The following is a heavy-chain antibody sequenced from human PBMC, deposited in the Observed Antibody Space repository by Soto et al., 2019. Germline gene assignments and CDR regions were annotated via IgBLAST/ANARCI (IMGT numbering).Heavy chain of an antibody. CDR2: INHSGST. CDR3: AQKWGDDFDDSGDAFDI. V-gene: IGHV4-34*01. CDR1: GGSFSGYY. J-gene: IGHJ3*02. D-gene: IGHD3-3*01. Sequence: SETLSLTCAVYGGSFSGYYWSWIRQPPGKGLEWIGEINHSGSTNYNPSLKSRVTISVDTSKNQFSLKLSSVTAADTAVYYCAQKWGDDFDDSGDAFDIWGQGTMVTVSS.